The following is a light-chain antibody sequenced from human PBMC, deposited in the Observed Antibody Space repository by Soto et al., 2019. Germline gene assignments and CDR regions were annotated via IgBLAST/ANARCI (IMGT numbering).Light chain of an antibody. J-gene: IGKJ5*01. Sequence: EIVLTKSPATLSLSPGERATVSCRASQSVGSYLAWYQQKPGQAPRLLIYDASNSATGIPARFSGSGSGTDFTLTISSLEPEDFAVYYCQQYGSSPMTFGQVTRLEIK. CDR1: QSVGSY. V-gene: IGKV3-11*01. CDR3: QQYGSSPMT. CDR2: DAS.